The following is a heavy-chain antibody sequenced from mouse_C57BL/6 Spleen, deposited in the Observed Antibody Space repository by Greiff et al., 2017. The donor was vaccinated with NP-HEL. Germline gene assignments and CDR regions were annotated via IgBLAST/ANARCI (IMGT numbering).Heavy chain of an antibody. CDR3: ARTGGPYFDY. CDR1: GFTFSDYG. Sequence: EVQRVESGGGLVKPGGSLKLSCAASGFTFSDYGMHWVRQAPEKGLEWVAYISSGSSTIYYADTVKGRFTISRDHAKNTLFLQMTSLRSEDTAMYYCARTGGPYFDYWGQGTTLTVSS. D-gene: IGHD3-3*01. CDR2: ISSGSSTI. V-gene: IGHV5-17*01. J-gene: IGHJ2*01.